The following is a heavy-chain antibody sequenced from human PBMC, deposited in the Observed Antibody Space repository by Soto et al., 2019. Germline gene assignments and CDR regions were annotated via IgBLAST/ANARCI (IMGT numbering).Heavy chain of an antibody. J-gene: IGHJ6*02. Sequence: EVQLVESGGGLVKPGGSLRLSCAASGFTFSNAWMSWVRQAPGKGLEWVGRIKSKTDGGTTDYAAHVKGRFTISRDDSKNTLYLQMNSLKTEDTAVYYCTTDRSSGWYRDYYYGMDVWGQGTTVTVSS. CDR1: GFTFSNAW. V-gene: IGHV3-15*01. CDR3: TTDRSSGWYRDYYYGMDV. CDR2: IKSKTDGGTT. D-gene: IGHD6-19*01.